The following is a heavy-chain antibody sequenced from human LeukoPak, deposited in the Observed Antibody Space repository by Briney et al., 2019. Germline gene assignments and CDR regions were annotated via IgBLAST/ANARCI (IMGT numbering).Heavy chain of an antibody. V-gene: IGHV4-59*11. CDR1: GVSINGHY. CDR3: VRGGEDASMWRYYFDF. CDR2: IAYSGSA. D-gene: IGHD5-18*01. Sequence: SSDTLSLTCTVSGVSINGHYGSWIGQPSGRALECIGHIAYSGSANYNPSLGSRVTLSVDTSKAQFSLKLSSVTAADTAMYYCVRGGEDASMWRYYFDFWGQGTLVSVSS. J-gene: IGHJ4*02.